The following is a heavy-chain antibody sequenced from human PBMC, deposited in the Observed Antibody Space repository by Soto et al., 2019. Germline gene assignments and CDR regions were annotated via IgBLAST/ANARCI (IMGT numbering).Heavy chain of an antibody. CDR1: GGSVSSGSFY. CDR3: GRDLLATSSARWYFYYGLDV. D-gene: IGHD3-3*02. Sequence: ILSLTCTVSGGSVSSGSFYWSWIRQPPGKGLEWIGFIYDNSTFNYNPSLKSRVTISVDTSKPQVSLKLNSVTAADTAIYYCGRDLLATSSARWYFYYGLDVWGQGPSVTVS. CDR2: IYDNSTF. V-gene: IGHV4-61*01. J-gene: IGHJ6*02.